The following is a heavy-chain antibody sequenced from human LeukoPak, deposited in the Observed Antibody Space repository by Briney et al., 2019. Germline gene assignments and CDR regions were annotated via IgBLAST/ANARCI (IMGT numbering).Heavy chain of an antibody. CDR1: GYSISSGHW. Sequence: SETLSLTCAVSGYSISSGHWWSWVRQPPGKGLEWIGEIHHGGSTNYNPSLKSRVTISVDKSKNQFSLKLDSVTAADTAVYYCAKGRGAAAGTGPVDYWGQGTLVTVSS. J-gene: IGHJ4*02. CDR2: IHHGGST. D-gene: IGHD6-13*01. V-gene: IGHV4-4*02. CDR3: AKGRGAAAGTGPVDY.